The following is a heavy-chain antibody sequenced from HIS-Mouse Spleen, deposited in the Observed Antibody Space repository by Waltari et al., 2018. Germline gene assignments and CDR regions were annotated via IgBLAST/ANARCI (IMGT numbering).Heavy chain of an antibody. CDR2: ISYDGSNK. J-gene: IGHJ4*02. CDR1: GFTFSSYG. Sequence: QVQLVESGGGVVQPGRSLRLSCAASGFTFSSYGMHWGRRAPGKWLVVVAVISYDGSNKYYADSVKGRFTISRDNSKNTLYLQMNSLRAEDTAVYYCAKASSGWLDYWGQGTLVTVSS. V-gene: IGHV3-30*18. D-gene: IGHD6-19*01. CDR3: AKASSGWLDY.